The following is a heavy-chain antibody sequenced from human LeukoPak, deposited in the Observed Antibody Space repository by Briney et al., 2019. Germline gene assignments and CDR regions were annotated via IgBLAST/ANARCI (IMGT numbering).Heavy chain of an antibody. Sequence: SETLSLTCTVSGGSISSGGYYWSWIRQHPGKGLEWIGRIYTSGSTNYNPSLKSRVTMSVDTSKNQFSLKLSSVTAADTAVYYCARDGDLGTGGLAVIDYSGQGTLVTVSS. CDR3: ARDGDLGTGGLAVIDY. CDR2: IYTSGST. V-gene: IGHV4-61*02. D-gene: IGHD6-19*01. CDR1: GGSISSGGYY. J-gene: IGHJ4*02.